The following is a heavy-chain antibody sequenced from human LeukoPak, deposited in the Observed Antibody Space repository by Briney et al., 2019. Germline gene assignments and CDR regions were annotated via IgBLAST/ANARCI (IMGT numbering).Heavy chain of an antibody. J-gene: IGHJ4*02. V-gene: IGHV1-2*02. CDR3: ARRGAYFDY. CDR1: GYSFTVYY. CDR2: VNPKNGGT. Sequence: ASVTVSFKTSGYSFTVYYMHWVRQAPGQGLEWMGWVNPKNGGTNYPQKFQGRVTMTTDTSVGTAYMELSSLASDDTAVYYCARRGAYFDYWGQGTLVTVSS.